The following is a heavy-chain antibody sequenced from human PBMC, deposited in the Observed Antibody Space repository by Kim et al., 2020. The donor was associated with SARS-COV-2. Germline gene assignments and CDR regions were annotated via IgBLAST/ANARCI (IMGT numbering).Heavy chain of an antibody. CDR3: ARVEGPRSYYYYGMDV. CDR2: ISSSGSTI. D-gene: IGHD1-1*01. J-gene: IGHJ6*02. CDR1: GFTFSDYY. Sequence: GGSLRLSCAASGFTFSDYYMSWIRQAPGKGLEWVSYISSSGSTIYYADSVKGRFTNSRDNAKNSLYLQMNSLRAEDTAVYYCARVEGPRSYYYYGMDVWGQGTTVTVSS. V-gene: IGHV3-11*01.